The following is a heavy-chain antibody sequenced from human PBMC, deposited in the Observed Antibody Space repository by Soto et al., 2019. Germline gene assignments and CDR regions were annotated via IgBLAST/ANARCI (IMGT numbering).Heavy chain of an antibody. D-gene: IGHD3-22*01. J-gene: IGHJ4*02. CDR1: GFTFSNAW. V-gene: IGHV3-15*01. Sequence: EVHLVESGGGLVQWGGSLRLSCAASGFTFSNAWMSWVRQAPGKGLEWVGRIKSKTDGGTTDYAAPVKGRFTISRDDSKNTLYLQMNSLKTEDTAVYYCTTLAGDSSGYTFDYWGQGTLVTVSS. CDR2: IKSKTDGGTT. CDR3: TTLAGDSSGYTFDY.